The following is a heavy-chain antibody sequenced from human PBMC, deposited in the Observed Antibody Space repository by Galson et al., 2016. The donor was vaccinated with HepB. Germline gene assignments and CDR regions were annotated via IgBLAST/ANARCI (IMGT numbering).Heavy chain of an antibody. CDR1: GFSVSRNY. CDR3: ARDIYEGAMDV. Sequence: SLRLSCAASGFSVSRNYMTWVRQAPGKGLEWGSSTYSDGRTYYADSVKGRFTHSRDNSKNTLFLQMNGMRADDTAVYYCARDIYEGAMDVWGKGTTVTVTS. D-gene: IGHD5/OR15-5a*01. V-gene: IGHV3-53*01. J-gene: IGHJ6*03. CDR2: TYSDGRT.